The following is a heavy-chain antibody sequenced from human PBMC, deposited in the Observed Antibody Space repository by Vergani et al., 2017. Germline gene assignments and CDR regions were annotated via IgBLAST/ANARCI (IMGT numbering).Heavy chain of an antibody. J-gene: IGHJ4*02. CDR3: ARVRWLAGFDY. CDR1: VFTFSDYY. CDR2: ISSSSSYT. Sequence: QVQLVESGGGLVKPGGSLRLSSAASVFTFSDYYIRWIRQAPGKGLDWFSYISSSSSYTNYADSVKGRFTISRDNAKDSLYLQMNSLRAEDTAVYYCARVRWLAGFDYWGQGTLVTVSS. V-gene: IGHV3-11*05. D-gene: IGHD5-24*01.